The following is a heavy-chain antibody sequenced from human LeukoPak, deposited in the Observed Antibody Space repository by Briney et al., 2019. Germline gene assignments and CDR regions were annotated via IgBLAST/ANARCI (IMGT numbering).Heavy chain of an antibody. D-gene: IGHD6-6*01. V-gene: IGHV1-46*01. CDR2: INPSGGST. J-gene: IGHJ5*02. Sequence: GASVKVSCKASGYTFTSYYMHWVRQAPGQGLEWMGLINPSGGSTSYAQKFQGRVTMTRDTSTSTVYMELSSLRSEDTAVYYCARPYSSSSPWDWFDPWGQGTLVTVSS. CDR1: GYTFTSYY. CDR3: ARPYSSSSPWDWFDP.